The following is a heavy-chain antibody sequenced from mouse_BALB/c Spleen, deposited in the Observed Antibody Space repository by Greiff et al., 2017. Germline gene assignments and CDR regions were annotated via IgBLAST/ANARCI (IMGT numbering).Heavy chain of an antibody. Sequence: EVKLMESGGGLVKPGGSLKLSCAASGFTFSSYAMSWVRQTPEKRLEWVASISSGGSTYYPDSVKGRFTISRDNARNILYLQMSSLRSEDTAMYYCARGGTYYGSSYVGAMDYWGQGTSVTVSS. J-gene: IGHJ4*01. D-gene: IGHD1-1*01. V-gene: IGHV5-6-5*01. CDR2: ISSGGST. CDR3: ARGGTYYGSSYVGAMDY. CDR1: GFTFSSYA.